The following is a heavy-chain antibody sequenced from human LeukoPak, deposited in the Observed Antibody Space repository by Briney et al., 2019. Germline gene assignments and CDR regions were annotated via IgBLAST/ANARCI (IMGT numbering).Heavy chain of an antibody. CDR2: ISYDGSNK. V-gene: IGHV3-30*07. J-gene: IGHJ6*02. CDR3: ARDPPVGNIREYCSGGSCYPERIDYYYGMDV. Sequence: HPGGSLRLSCAASGFTFSSYAMHWVRQAPGKGLEWVAVISYDGSNKYYADSVKGRFTISRDNSKNTLYLQMNSLRAEDTAVYYCARDPPVGNIREYCSGGSCYPERIDYYYGMDVWGQGTTVTVSS. D-gene: IGHD2-15*01. CDR1: GFTFSSYA.